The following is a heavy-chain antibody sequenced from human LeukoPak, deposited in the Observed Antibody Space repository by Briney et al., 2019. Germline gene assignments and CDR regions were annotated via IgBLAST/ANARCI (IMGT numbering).Heavy chain of an antibody. Sequence: GRSLRLSCVASGFMFDDYAIHWVWQAPGKGLEWVSGVGWHGGSIGYADSVKGRFTVSRDNAKRSLYLQMNSLRAEDTALYYCTKDKSARSSDGDAFDIWGQGTVVTVSS. CDR1: GFMFDDYA. V-gene: IGHV3-9*01. J-gene: IGHJ3*02. CDR2: VGWHGGSI. CDR3: TKDKSARSSDGDAFDI. D-gene: IGHD1-26*01.